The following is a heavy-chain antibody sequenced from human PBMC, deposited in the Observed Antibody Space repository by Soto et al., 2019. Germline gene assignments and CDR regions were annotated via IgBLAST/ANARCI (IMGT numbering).Heavy chain of an antibody. Sequence: GGSLRLSCAVSGFTVSSNYMSWVRQAPGKGLEWVSVIYSGGSTYYADSVKGRFTISRDNSKNTLYLQMNSLRAEDTAVYYCARGGGDCSGDSCYFWRYYFDCWGQGTLVTVSS. V-gene: IGHV3-66*01. CDR2: IYSGGST. CDR1: GFTVSSNY. J-gene: IGHJ4*02. CDR3: ARGGGDCSGDSCYFWRYYFDC. D-gene: IGHD2-15*01.